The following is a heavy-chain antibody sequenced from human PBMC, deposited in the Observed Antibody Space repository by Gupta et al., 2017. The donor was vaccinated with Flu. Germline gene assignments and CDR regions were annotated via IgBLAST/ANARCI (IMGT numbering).Heavy chain of an antibody. J-gene: IGHJ5*02. D-gene: IGHD6-13*01. Sequence: GQGLEWMGWINPNSGGTNYAQKFQGRVTMTRDTSISTAYMELSRLRSDDTAVYYCARYEDSSSWYRVVDWFDPWGQGTLVTVSS. CDR2: INPNSGGT. V-gene: IGHV1-2*02. CDR3: ARYEDSSSWYRVVDWFDP.